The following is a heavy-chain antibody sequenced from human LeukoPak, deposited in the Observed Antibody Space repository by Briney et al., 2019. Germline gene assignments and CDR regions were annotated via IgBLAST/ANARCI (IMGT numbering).Heavy chain of an antibody. CDR1: GFTFSSYA. CDR3: VADCSSTSCYDRAFDI. D-gene: IGHD2-2*01. J-gene: IGHJ3*02. CDR2: IGGSGGST. Sequence: GGSLRLSCAASGFTFSSYAMSWVRQAPGKGLEWVSAIGGSGGSTYYADSVKGRFTISRDNSKNTLYLQMNSLRAEDTAVYYCVADCSSTSCYDRAFDIWGQGTMVTVSS. V-gene: IGHV3-23*01.